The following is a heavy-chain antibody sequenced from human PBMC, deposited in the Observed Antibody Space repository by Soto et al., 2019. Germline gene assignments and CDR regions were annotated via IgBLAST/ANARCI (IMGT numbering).Heavy chain of an antibody. CDR3: ARLDLTDYYYYGMDV. CDR1: GYSFTSYW. V-gene: IGHV5-51*01. CDR2: IYPGDSDT. J-gene: IGHJ6*02. D-gene: IGHD3-9*01. Sequence: GESLKISCKGSGYSFTSYWIGWVRQMPGKGLEWMGIIYPGDSDTRYSPSFQGQVTISADKSISTAYLQWSSLKASDTAMYYCARLDLTDYYYYGMDVWGQGTTVTVSS.